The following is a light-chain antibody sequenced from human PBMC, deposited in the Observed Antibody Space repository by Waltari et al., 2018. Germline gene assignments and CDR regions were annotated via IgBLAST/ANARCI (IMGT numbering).Light chain of an antibody. Sequence: DLPLTQSPSTLSAYVGDRVTITCRASQNINRWLAWYQQKPGKAPRLLIHKASNLENKVTSRFSGSGSGTEFTLTISGLQPGDFATYYCQQYYNYPGTFGGGTKVEI. CDR1: QNINRW. CDR3: QQYYNYPGT. V-gene: IGKV1-5*03. CDR2: KAS. J-gene: IGKJ4*01.